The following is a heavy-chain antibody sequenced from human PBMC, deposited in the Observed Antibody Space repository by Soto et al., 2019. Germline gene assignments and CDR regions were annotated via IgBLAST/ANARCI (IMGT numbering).Heavy chain of an antibody. CDR1: GFTFSAYA. D-gene: IGHD6-13*01. CDR2: VSAGGTST. Sequence: VQLLESGGGLVQPGGSLRLSCAASGFTFSAYALSWVRQAPGKGLEWVSSVSAGGTSTYYADSGKGRFTISRDKAKNSVFLQMNSLRVEDTAVYYCAKSRGYTLGGDAFDVWGRGTIVIVSS. V-gene: IGHV3-23*01. CDR3: AKSRGYTLGGDAFDV. J-gene: IGHJ3*01.